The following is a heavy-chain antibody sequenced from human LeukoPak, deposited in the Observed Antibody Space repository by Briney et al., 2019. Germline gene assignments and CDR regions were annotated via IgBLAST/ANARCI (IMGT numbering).Heavy chain of an antibody. CDR2: IKQDGSEK. V-gene: IGHV3-7*01. CDR3: ARESTTLIYYYYYYGMDV. D-gene: IGHD4-17*01. CDR1: GFTFSSYW. J-gene: IGHJ6*02. Sequence: GGSLRLSCAASGFTFSSYWMSWVRQAPGKGLEWVANIKQDGSEKYYVDSVKGRFTISRDNAKNSLYLQMNSLRAEDTAVYYCARESTTLIYYYYYYGMDVWGQGTTVTVSS.